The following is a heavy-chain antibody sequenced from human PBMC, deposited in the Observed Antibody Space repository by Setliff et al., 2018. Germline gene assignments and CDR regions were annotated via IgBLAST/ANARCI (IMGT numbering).Heavy chain of an antibody. Sequence: GGSLRLSCAASGLTFDNYAFSWVRQAPGKGLEWISAISADGSSVYYARSVRGRFTVSRDNSKNTIYLQMNSLRAEDTAKYYCAKDPNGDFVGAFDSWGRGTLVTVSS. CDR3: AKDPNGDFVGAFDS. D-gene: IGHD2-21*02. CDR1: GLTFDNYA. V-gene: IGHV3-23*01. J-gene: IGHJ5*01. CDR2: ISADGSSV.